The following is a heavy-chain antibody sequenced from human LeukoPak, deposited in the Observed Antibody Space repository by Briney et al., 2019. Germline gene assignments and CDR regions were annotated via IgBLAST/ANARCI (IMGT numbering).Heavy chain of an antibody. J-gene: IGHJ6*02. D-gene: IGHD6-13*01. V-gene: IGHV1-18*01. Sequence: ASVKVSCKASGYTFTSYGISWVRQAPGQGLEWMGWISAYNGNTNYAQKLQGRVTMTTDTSTSTAYMELRSLRSDDTAVYYCAGERIIAAAQRRNGMDVWGQGTTVTVSS. CDR2: ISAYNGNT. CDR3: AGERIIAAAQRRNGMDV. CDR1: GYTFTSYG.